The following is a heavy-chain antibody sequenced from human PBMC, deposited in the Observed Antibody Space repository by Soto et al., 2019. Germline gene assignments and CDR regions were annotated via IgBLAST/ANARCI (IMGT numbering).Heavy chain of an antibody. Sequence: ASVKVSCKASGYTFTGYYMHWVRQAPGQGLEWMGFINPNSGGTNYAHRFQGRVTMTRDTSISTAYMELSRLRSYDTAVYYCASTVADRGFGXWGQGTMVAVSX. V-gene: IGHV1-2*07. CDR3: ASTVADRGFGX. J-gene: IGHJ4*02. D-gene: IGHD3-10*01. CDR1: GYTFTGYY. CDR2: INPNSGGT.